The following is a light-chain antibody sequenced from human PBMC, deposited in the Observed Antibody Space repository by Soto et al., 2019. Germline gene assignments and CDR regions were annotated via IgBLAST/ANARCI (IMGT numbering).Light chain of an antibody. CDR3: SSYAGSNVLYV. Sequence: QSALTQPPSASGSPGQSVTISCTGTSSDVGGYNYVSWYQQYPGKAPKVMIYEVNKRPSGVPGRFSGSKSGNTASLTVSGLQADDEADYYCSSYAGSNVLYVFGTGTQLTVL. CDR1: SSDVGGYNY. V-gene: IGLV2-8*01. J-gene: IGLJ1*01. CDR2: EVN.